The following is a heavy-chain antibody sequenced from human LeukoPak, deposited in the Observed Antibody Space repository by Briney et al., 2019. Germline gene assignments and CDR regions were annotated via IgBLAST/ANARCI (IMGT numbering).Heavy chain of an antibody. CDR1: GFTFSSYG. CDR3: ATSIVAGTFFDY. D-gene: IGHD6-19*01. V-gene: IGHV3-33*01. J-gene: IGHJ4*02. CDR2: IWYDGSNK. Sequence: GGSLRLSCAVSGFTFSSYGMHWVRQAPGKGLEWVAVIWYDGSNKNYADSVKGRFSISRDNFKNTLYLQMNSLRAEDTAVYYCATSIVAGTFFDYWGQGTLVTVSS.